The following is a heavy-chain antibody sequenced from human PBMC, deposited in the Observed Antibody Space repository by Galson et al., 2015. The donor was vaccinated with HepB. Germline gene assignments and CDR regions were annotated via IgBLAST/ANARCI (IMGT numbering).Heavy chain of an antibody. D-gene: IGHD3-10*01. J-gene: IGHJ6*02. CDR3: ARGSRPITMVRGVILSYGMDV. Sequence: SVKVSCKASGGTFSSYAISWVRQAPGQGLEWMGGIIPIFGTANYAQKFQGRVTITADESTSTAYMELSSLRSEDTAVYYCARGSRPITMVRGVILSYGMDVWGLGTTVTVSS. CDR2: IIPIFGTA. V-gene: IGHV1-69*13. CDR1: GGTFSSYA.